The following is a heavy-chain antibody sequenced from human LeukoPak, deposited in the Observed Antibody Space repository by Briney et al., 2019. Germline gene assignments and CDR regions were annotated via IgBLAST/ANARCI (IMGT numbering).Heavy chain of an antibody. D-gene: IGHD6-13*01. CDR2: ISYDGSNK. J-gene: IGHJ4*02. V-gene: IGHV3-30*03. CDR3: AHISSSWPDY. CDR1: GFTFSRYG. Sequence: PGGSLRLSCTASGFTFSRYGMHWVRQAPGKGLEWVAVISYDGSNKYYVDSVKGRFTISRDNSKNTLYLQMNSLRAEDTAVYYCAHISSSWPDYWGQGTLVTVSS.